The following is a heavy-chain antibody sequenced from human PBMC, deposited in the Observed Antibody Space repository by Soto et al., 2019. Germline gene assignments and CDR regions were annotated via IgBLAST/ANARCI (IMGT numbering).Heavy chain of an antibody. CDR2: TYYRSKWYN. J-gene: IGHJ6*02. CDR1: GDSVSSNSAA. D-gene: IGHD1-7*01. CDR3: ARELELLFDYYYYGMDV. Sequence: SQTLSLTCAISGDSVSSNSAAWNWIRQSPSRVLEWLGRTYYRSKWYNDYAVSVKSRITINPDTSKNQFSLQLNSVTPEDTAVYYCARELELLFDYYYYGMDVWGQGTTVTVSS. V-gene: IGHV6-1*01.